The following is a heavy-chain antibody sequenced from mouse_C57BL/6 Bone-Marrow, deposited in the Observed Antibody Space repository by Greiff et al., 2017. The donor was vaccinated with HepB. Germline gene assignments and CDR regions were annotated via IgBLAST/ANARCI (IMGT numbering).Heavy chain of an antibody. J-gene: IGHJ4*01. CDR2: IDPENGDT. D-gene: IGHD1-1*01. Sequence: VQLQQSGAELVRPGASVKLSCTASGFNIKDDYMHWVKQRPEQGLEWIGWIDPENGDTEYASKFQGKATITADTSSNTAYLQLSSLTPEDTAVYYCTTDYGRDYAMDYWGQGTSVTVSS. V-gene: IGHV14-4*01. CDR3: TTDYGRDYAMDY. CDR1: GFNIKDDY.